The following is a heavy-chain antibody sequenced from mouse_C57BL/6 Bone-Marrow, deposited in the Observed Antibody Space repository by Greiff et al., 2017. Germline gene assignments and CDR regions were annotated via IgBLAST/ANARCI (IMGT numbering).Heavy chain of an antibody. CDR2: INPSSGYT. V-gene: IGHV1-7*01. CDR3: ASYYYGSRHAMDY. J-gene: IGHJ4*01. D-gene: IGHD1-1*01. Sequence: VQLQQSGAELAKPGASVKLSCKASGYTFTSYWMHWVKQRPGQGLEWIGYINPSSGYTKYNQKFKDKATLTADKSSSTAYMQLSSLTYEDSAVYYCASYYYGSRHAMDYWGQGTSVTVSS. CDR1: GYTFTSYW.